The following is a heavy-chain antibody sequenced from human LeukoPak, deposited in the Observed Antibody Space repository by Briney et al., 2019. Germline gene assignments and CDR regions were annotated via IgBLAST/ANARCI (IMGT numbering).Heavy chain of an antibody. D-gene: IGHD3/OR15-3a*01. J-gene: IGHJ4*02. CDR2: ILYDGSNK. CDR3: ARDYGFGLLPAAKRY. Sequence: GGSLKLSCTASGFTFSSYGFHWVRQAPGKGLELVALILYDGSNKYYADSVKGRFTISGDDSTNTLYLQMNSLRGEDTAVYYCARDYGFGLLPAAKRYWGQGTLVTVSS. V-gene: IGHV3-30-3*01. CDR1: GFTFSSYG.